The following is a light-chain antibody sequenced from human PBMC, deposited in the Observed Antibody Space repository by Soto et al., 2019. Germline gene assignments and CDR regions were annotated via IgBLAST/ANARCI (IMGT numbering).Light chain of an antibody. CDR3: CSFAGSYTWV. V-gene: IGLV2-11*01. J-gene: IGLJ3*02. CDR2: DVS. CDR1: SSDAGDYNS. Sequence: QSALTQPRSVSGSPAQSVTISCTGTSSDAGDYNSVSWYQQHPGKAPKLMIYDVSKRPSGVPDRFSGSKSGNTASLTISGLQAEDEADYYCCSFAGSYTWVFGGGTKLTVL.